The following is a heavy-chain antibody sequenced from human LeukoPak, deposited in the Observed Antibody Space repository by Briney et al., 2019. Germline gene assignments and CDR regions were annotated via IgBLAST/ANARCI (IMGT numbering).Heavy chain of an antibody. Sequence: SETLSLTCAVYDGSFSGYYWSWIRQPPGKGLEWIGEINHSGSTNYNPSLKSRVTISVDTSKNQFSLKLSSVTAADTAVYYCARGVHYYIYLPPLYYMDVWGKGTTVTVSS. V-gene: IGHV4-34*01. D-gene: IGHD3-10*01. CDR2: INHSGST. J-gene: IGHJ6*03. CDR1: DGSFSGYY. CDR3: ARGVHYYIYLPPLYYMDV.